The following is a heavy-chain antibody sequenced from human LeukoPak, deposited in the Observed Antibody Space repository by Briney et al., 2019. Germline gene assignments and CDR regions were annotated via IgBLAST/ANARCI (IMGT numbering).Heavy chain of an antibody. D-gene: IGHD3-10*01. V-gene: IGHV4-34*01. J-gene: IGHJ4*02. CDR2: IDHTGST. Sequence: SETLLLTCSAYGGSFSGYYRSWIRQPPGHGLERIGEIDHTGSTHYNPSLRSRVTMSVDASKNQFSLKLTFVTAADTAVYYCARVRGLWFGVRNDSWGQGTLVTVSS. CDR3: ARVRGLWFGVRNDS. CDR1: GGSFSGYY.